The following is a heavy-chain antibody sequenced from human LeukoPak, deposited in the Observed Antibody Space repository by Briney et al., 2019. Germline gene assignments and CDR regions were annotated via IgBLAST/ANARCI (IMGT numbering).Heavy chain of an antibody. D-gene: IGHD3-3*01. V-gene: IGHV4-30-2*01. CDR3: ARSTIFGVVSYYYYMDV. CDR2: IYHSGST. J-gene: IGHJ6*03. Sequence: SQTLSLTCTVSGGSISSGGYYWSWIRQPPGKGLEWIGYIYHSGSTYYNPSLKSRVTISVDTSKNQFSLKLSSVTAADTAVYYCARSTIFGVVSYYYYMDVWGKGTTVTVSS. CDR1: GGSISSGGYY.